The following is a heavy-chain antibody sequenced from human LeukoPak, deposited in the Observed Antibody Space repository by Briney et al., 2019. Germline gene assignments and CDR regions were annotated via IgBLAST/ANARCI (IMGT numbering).Heavy chain of an antibody. J-gene: IGHJ4*02. CDR3: ARATAAAGLPTFDY. D-gene: IGHD6-13*01. V-gene: IGHV1-46*01. Sequence: ASVTVSCKTSGYSFTSYYLHWVRQAPGQGLEWMGIINPGYGTTTYAQKFQGRVTMTRDTSTTTVYMELSSLRSDDTAVFYCARATAAAGLPTFDYWGQGALVTVSS. CDR1: GYSFTSYY. CDR2: INPGYGTT.